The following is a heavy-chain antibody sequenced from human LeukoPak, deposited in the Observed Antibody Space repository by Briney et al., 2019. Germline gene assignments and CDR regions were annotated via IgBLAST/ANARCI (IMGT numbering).Heavy chain of an antibody. CDR3: AKDVVLRYFDWLLPSFDY. CDR2: ISGSGGST. Sequence: PGGSLRLPCAASGFTFSSYAMSWVRQAPGKGLEWVSAISGSGGSTYYADSVKGRFTISRDNSKNTLYLQMNSLRAEDTAVYYCAKDVVLRYFDWLLPSFDYWGQGTLVTVSS. J-gene: IGHJ4*02. D-gene: IGHD3-9*01. CDR1: GFTFSSYA. V-gene: IGHV3-23*01.